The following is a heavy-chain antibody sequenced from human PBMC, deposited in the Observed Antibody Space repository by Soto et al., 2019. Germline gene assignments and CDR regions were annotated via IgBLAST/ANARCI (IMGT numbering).Heavy chain of an antibody. CDR3: ARHEGNGNVWPLDY. Sequence: SETLSLTCTVSGDSIGTTHSYWAWIRQSPGKGLEWIGNIHYSGSTYYMPSLRSRVTLSVDMSKNQFSLRLTSVTAEDTAVYYCARHEGNGNVWPLDYWGQGILVT. CDR1: GDSIGTTHSY. D-gene: IGHD2-8*01. CDR2: IHYSGST. J-gene: IGHJ4*02. V-gene: IGHV4-39*01.